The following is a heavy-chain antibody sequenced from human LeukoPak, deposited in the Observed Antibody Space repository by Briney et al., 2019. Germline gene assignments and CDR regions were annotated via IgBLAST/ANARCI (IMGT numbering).Heavy chain of an antibody. V-gene: IGHV1-46*01. CDR2: FNPAGGNT. J-gene: IGHJ5*02. CDR3: ARGRREGSSWYRDWFEP. D-gene: IGHD6-13*01. CDR1: GYTFTNYY. Sequence: ASVKVSCKASGYTFTNYYIHWVRQAPGQGLEWMGIFNPAGGNTGYAQKFQDRVTMTGDTSTTTVYLELTSLRSDDTAVYYCARGRREGSSWYRDWFEPWGQGTLVTVSS.